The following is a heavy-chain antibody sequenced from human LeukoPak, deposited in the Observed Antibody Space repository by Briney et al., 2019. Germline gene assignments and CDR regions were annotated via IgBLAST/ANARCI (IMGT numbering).Heavy chain of an antibody. J-gene: IGHJ6*03. Sequence: GGSLRLSCAASGFTFDDYAMHWVRQAPGKGLEWVSLISWDGGSTYYADSVKGRFTISRDNSKNSLYLQMNSPRAEDTALYYCAKDGAVVVPAAAVSCYYMDVWGKGTTVTVSS. CDR2: ISWDGGST. D-gene: IGHD2-2*01. CDR3: AKDGAVVVPAAAVSCYYMDV. V-gene: IGHV3-43D*04. CDR1: GFTFDDYA.